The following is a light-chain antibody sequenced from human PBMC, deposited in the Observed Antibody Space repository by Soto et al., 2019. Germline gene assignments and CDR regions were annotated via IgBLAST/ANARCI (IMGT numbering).Light chain of an antibody. Sequence: QSVLTQPPSASVSPGRSVTSSCTGTSSDVGGYDYVSWFQQHPGKAPKLIIYEVTKRPSGVPDRFSASKSGNTASLTVSGLQAEDEADYYCSSFVAGNNYWVFGGGTKVTVL. CDR1: SSDVGGYDY. J-gene: IGLJ3*02. CDR3: SSFVAGNNYWV. CDR2: EVT. V-gene: IGLV2-8*01.